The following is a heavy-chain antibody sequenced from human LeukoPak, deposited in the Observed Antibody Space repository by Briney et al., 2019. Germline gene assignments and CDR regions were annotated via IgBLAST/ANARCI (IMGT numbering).Heavy chain of an antibody. CDR1: GFTFSSYG. CDR2: IWYDGSNK. Sequence: GGSLRLSCAASGFTFSSYGMHWVRQAPGKGLEWVAVIWYDGSNKYYADSVKGRFTISRDNSKNTLYLQMNSLSAEDTAVYYCAKEAYIEMATITPDYWGQGTLVTVSS. CDR3: AKEAYIEMATITPDY. J-gene: IGHJ4*02. D-gene: IGHD5-24*01. V-gene: IGHV3-33*06.